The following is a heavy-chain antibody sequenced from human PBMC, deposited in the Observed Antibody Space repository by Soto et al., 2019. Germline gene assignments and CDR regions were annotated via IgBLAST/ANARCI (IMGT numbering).Heavy chain of an antibody. CDR1: AGIRSTHY. V-gene: IGHV4-59*11. CDR2: IQSTGTT. Sequence: SETLSHTSTGSAGIRSTHYWRWIRQPPGKGLEWIGYIQSTGTTNYNPSLKSRVSISLGTSKNQFSLKLSSVTAAYTAVYFGARADSVAQRHVDYWGRVSLVIVS. D-gene: IGHD1-1*01. J-gene: IGHJ4*02. CDR3: ARADSVAQRHVDY.